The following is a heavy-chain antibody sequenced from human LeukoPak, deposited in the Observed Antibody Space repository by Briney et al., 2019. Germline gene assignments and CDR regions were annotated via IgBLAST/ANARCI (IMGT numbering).Heavy chain of an antibody. V-gene: IGHV4-59*01. Sequence: SETLSLTCTVSGGSISSYYWSWIPQSPGKGLEWIGYIYYSGSTNYNPSLKSRVTISVDTSKNQFSLKLSSVTAADTAVYYCSRDGYNYGWFDPWGQGTLVTVSS. CDR3: SRDGYNYGWFDP. CDR1: GGSISSYY. J-gene: IGHJ5*02. CDR2: IYYSGST. D-gene: IGHD5-24*01.